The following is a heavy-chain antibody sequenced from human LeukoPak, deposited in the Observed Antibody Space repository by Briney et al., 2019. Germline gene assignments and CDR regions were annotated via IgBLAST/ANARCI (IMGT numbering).Heavy chain of an antibody. CDR1: GYTFTNFG. V-gene: IGHV1-18*01. J-gene: IGHJ3*02. CDR3: ARAGGWAREDYKADAFDI. CDR2: ISTYNGNT. D-gene: IGHD6-19*01. Sequence: GASVKVSFKASGYTFTNFGISWVRQAPGQGPEWMGWISTYNGNTNYAQKVQGRVTMTTDTSTSTAYMELRSLRSDDTAVYYCARAGGWAREDYKADAFDIWGQGTMVTVSS.